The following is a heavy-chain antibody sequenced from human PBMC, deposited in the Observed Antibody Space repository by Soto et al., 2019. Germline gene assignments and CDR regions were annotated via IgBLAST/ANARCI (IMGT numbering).Heavy chain of an antibody. J-gene: IGHJ4*02. V-gene: IGHV4-34*01. D-gene: IGHD2-15*01. Sequence: SETLSLTCAVYGGSFSGYYWSWIRQPPGKGLEWIGEMNHSGSTNYNQSLKSRVTISVDTCKNQFSLKLSSVTAADTAVYYCARVSPRYCSRGSCYPLCDCWDRGTRVAVSS. CDR2: MNHSGST. CDR1: GGSFSGYY. CDR3: ARVSPRYCSRGSCYPLCDC.